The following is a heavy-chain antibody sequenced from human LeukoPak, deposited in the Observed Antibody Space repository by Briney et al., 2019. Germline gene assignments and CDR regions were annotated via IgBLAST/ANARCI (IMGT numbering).Heavy chain of an antibody. Sequence: PGGSLRLSCAASGFTFSSYSMNWVRQAPGKGLEWVSAISGSGGSTYYADSVKGRFTISRDNSKNTLYLQMNSLRAEDTAVYYCAKRVAAGVFEDYWGQGTLVTVSS. CDR3: AKRVAAGVFEDY. V-gene: IGHV3-23*01. D-gene: IGHD3-10*01. J-gene: IGHJ4*02. CDR1: GFTFSSYS. CDR2: ISGSGGST.